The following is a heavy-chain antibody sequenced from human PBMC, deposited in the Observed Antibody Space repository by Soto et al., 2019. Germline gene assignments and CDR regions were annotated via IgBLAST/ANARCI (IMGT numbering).Heavy chain of an antibody. V-gene: IGHV4-34*01. CDR3: AKGPRAGYYDSGTFYSSVP. CDR2: INHSGSA. D-gene: IGHD3-10*01. CDR1: GGSFHGYY. J-gene: IGHJ4*01. Sequence: PSETLSLTCAVYGGSFHGYYWSWIRQPPGKGLEWIGEINHSGSANYNPTFKSRASVSVDTAKNQWSLRVCSVSAAYRAVYYCAKGPRAGYYDSGTFYSSVPWGQGALDTVSS.